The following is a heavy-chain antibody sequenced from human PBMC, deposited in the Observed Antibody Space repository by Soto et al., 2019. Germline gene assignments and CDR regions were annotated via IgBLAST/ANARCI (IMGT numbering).Heavy chain of an antibody. V-gene: IGHV1-69*13. CDR3: ATYVEMAQIGYFDY. Sequence: SVKVSCKASGGTFSSYAISWVRQAPGQGLEWMGGIIPIFGTANYAQKFQGRVTITADESTSTAYMELSSLRSEDTAVYYCATYVEMAQIGYFDYWGQGTLVTVSS. J-gene: IGHJ4*02. D-gene: IGHD3-16*01. CDR2: IIPIFGTA. CDR1: GGTFSSYA.